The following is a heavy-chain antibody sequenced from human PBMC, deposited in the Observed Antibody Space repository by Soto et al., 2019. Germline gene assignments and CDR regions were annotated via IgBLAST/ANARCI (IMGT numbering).Heavy chain of an antibody. V-gene: IGHV4-59*08. CDR2: IYYSGRT. CDR3: ARHVINYYYYYMDV. CDR1: GGSISSYY. J-gene: IGHJ6*03. Sequence: SETLSLTCTVSGGSISSYYWSWIRQPPGKGLEWIGYIYYSGRTNYNPSLKSRVTISVDTSKNQYSMKLSSVTAADTAVYFCARHVINYYYYYMDVWGKGTTVTVSS.